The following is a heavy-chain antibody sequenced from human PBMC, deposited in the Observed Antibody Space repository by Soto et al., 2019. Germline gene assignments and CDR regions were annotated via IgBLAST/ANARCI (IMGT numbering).Heavy chain of an antibody. V-gene: IGHV3-21*01. Sequence: GSLRLSCAASGFTFSSYSMTWVRQAPGKGLEWVSSISSSSYIYYADSVKGRFTISRDNAKNSLYLQMNSLRAEDTAVYYCARVRLFGVVIATVDYWGQGTLVTVSS. CDR1: GFTFSSYS. D-gene: IGHD3-3*01. CDR2: ISSSSYI. CDR3: ARVRLFGVVIATVDY. J-gene: IGHJ4*02.